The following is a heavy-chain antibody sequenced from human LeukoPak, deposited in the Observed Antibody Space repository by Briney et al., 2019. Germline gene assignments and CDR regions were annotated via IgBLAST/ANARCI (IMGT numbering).Heavy chain of an antibody. CDR1: GFTFSDYY. Sequence: GGSLRLSCAASGFTFSDYYMSWIRQAPGKGLEWVSYISSSGSTIYYANSVKGRFTTSRDNAKNSLYLQMNSLRAEDTAVYYCARTKNYYDSSGYEYWGQGTLVTVSS. J-gene: IGHJ4*02. D-gene: IGHD3-22*01. CDR2: ISSSGSTI. CDR3: ARTKNYYDSSGYEY. V-gene: IGHV3-11*04.